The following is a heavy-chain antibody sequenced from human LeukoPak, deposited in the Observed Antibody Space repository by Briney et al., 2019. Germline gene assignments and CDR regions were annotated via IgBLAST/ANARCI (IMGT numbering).Heavy chain of an antibody. Sequence: ASVTVSCKASGYTFTSYYMHWVRQAPGQGLEWMGIINPSGGSTSYAQKFQGRVTMTRDTSTSTVYMELSSLRSEDTAVYYCASLYYDILTGYQLHYYYGMDVWGQGTTVTVSS. V-gene: IGHV1-46*01. J-gene: IGHJ6*02. CDR3: ASLYYDILTGYQLHYYYGMDV. CDR1: GYTFTSYY. CDR2: INPSGGST. D-gene: IGHD3-9*01.